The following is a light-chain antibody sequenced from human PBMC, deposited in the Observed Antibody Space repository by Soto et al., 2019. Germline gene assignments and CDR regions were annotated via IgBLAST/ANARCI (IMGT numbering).Light chain of an antibody. CDR3: AAWDDTLSGPYVV. V-gene: IGLV1-47*01. J-gene: IGLJ2*01. CDR1: SSNIGSNY. Sequence: QSVLTQPPSASGTPGQRVTISCSGSSSNIGSNYVYWYQQLPGTAPKLLIYTNNQRPSGVPDRFSGSKSGTSASLAISGLRSEDEADYYWAAWDDTLSGPYVVFGGGTKLTVL. CDR2: TNN.